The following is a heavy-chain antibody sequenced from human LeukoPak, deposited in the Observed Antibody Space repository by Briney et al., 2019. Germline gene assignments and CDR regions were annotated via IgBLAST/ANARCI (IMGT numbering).Heavy chain of an antibody. D-gene: IGHD3-22*01. V-gene: IGHV1-69*04. CDR1: GGTFSSYA. J-gene: IGHJ4*02. CDR3: AKAIGYYYESPCFDY. Sequence: ASVKVSCKASGGTFSSYAISWVRQAPGQGLEWMGRIIPILGIANYAQKFQGRVTITADKSTSTAYMELSSLRAEDTAVYYCAKAIGYYYESPCFDYWGQGTLVTVSS. CDR2: IIPILGIA.